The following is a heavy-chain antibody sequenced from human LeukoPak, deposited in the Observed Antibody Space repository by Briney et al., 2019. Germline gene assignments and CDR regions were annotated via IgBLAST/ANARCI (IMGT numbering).Heavy chain of an antibody. D-gene: IGHD4-11*01. CDR1: GFTFSSYW. CDR3: ARDPTTATTI. Sequence: PGESLRLSCAASGFTFSSYWMHWVRPAPGKGLVWVSHISSDGSTTSYADSVKGRCTISRDNAKNTLYRQMNSLRAEDTAVYYCARDPTTATTIWGQGILVTVSS. V-gene: IGHV3-74*01. CDR2: ISSDGSTT. J-gene: IGHJ4*02.